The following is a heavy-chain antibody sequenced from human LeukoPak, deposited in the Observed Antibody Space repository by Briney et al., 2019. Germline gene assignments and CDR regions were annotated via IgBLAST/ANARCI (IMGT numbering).Heavy chain of an antibody. Sequence: PGRSLRLSCAASGFTFSSYGMHWVRQAPGKGLEWVAVIWYDGSDKYYAESVKGRFTISRDNSKNTLYLQMHSLRGDDTAVYYCVRLGSGWSMDYWGQGTLVTVSS. D-gene: IGHD6-19*01. CDR2: IWYDGSDK. J-gene: IGHJ4*02. CDR3: VRLGSGWSMDY. CDR1: GFTFSSYG. V-gene: IGHV3-33*08.